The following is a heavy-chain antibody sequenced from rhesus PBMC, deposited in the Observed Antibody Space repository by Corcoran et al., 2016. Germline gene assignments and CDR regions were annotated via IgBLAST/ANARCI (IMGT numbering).Heavy chain of an antibody. CDR1: GGSISSSNW. CDR3: ARGFLLRFDY. CDR2: ISGRSGST. D-gene: IGHD2-15*01. Sequence: QVQLQESGPGLVKPSETLSLTCAVSGGSISSSNWWSWIRQPPGKGLEWIGYISGRSGSTYHNPSLKIRVTISTDTSKNQFSLKLSSVTAADTTVYYCARGFLLRFDYWGQGVLVTVSS. V-gene: IGHV4-65*01. J-gene: IGHJ4*01.